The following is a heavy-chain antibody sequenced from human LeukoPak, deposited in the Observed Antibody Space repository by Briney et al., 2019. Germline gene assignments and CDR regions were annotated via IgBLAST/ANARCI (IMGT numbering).Heavy chain of an antibody. CDR1: GYTFTGYY. D-gene: IGHD3-22*01. CDR3: ARAYYDSSGYYYGQNPFGY. Sequence: ASVKVSCKASGYTFTGYYMHWVRQAPGQGLEWMGWINPNSGGTNYAQKFQGRVTMTRDTSISTAYMELSRLRSDDTAVYYCARAYYDSSGYYYGQNPFGYWGQGTLVTVSS. J-gene: IGHJ4*02. V-gene: IGHV1-2*02. CDR2: INPNSGGT.